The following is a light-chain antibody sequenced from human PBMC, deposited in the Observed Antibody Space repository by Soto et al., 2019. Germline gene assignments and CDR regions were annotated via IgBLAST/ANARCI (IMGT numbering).Light chain of an antibody. CDR1: QSISNW. CDR2: DAS. J-gene: IGKJ5*01. CDR3: QQYNSYPIT. V-gene: IGKV1-5*01. Sequence: DIQMTQSPSTLSASVGDRVTITCRASQSISNWLAWYQQKPGKAPKLLIYDASSLERGVPSRFSGSGSGTEFTLTISSLQPDDFAIYYCQQYNSYPITFGQGTRLEIK.